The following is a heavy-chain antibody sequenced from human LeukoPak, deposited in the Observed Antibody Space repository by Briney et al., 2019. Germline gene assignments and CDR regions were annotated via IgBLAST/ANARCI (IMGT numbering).Heavy chain of an antibody. V-gene: IGHV4-34*01. Sequence: SETLSLTCAVYDGSFSSYYWTWIRQPPGKGLEWIGEINHSGSTNYNPSLKSRVIISVDTSKNQFSLKLSSVTAADTAVYYCARRTLCCGERFDPWGQGTLVTISS. CDR3: ARRTLCCGERFDP. CDR1: DGSFSSYY. J-gene: IGHJ5*02. D-gene: IGHD3-16*01. CDR2: INHSGST.